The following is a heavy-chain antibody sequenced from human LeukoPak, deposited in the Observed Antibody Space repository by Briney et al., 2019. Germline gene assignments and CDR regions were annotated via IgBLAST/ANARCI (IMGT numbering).Heavy chain of an antibody. J-gene: IGHJ4*02. Sequence: SGPGLASPSQTFSLTCAISGYIVXSNSAXXXYIRQSPSRGLKXLGRKYYRYKWYNDYAVSVKSRLHLKPKTSKNHFSVQLKSVTPEDTAVYYWGRSLAGPLDYWGQASMVTVSS. CDR1: GYIVXSNSAX. V-gene: IGHV6-1*02. CDR2: KYYRYKWYN. D-gene: IGHD7-27*01. CDR3: GRSLAGPLDY.